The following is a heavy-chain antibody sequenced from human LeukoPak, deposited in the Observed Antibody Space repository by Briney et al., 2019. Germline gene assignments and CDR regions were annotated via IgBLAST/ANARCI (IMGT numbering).Heavy chain of an antibody. CDR3: AREGDLRSFNWFDA. CDR1: GGSIATSSYY. Sequence: PPETLSLTCTVSGGSIATSSYYWGWIRQPPGKGLEWIGSIYYSGSTYYNLSLKSRITISIDTSKNQFSLKLSSLTAADTAVYYCAREGDLRSFNWFDAWGQGTLVTVSS. J-gene: IGHJ5*02. D-gene: IGHD1-26*01. CDR2: IYYSGST. V-gene: IGHV4-39*07.